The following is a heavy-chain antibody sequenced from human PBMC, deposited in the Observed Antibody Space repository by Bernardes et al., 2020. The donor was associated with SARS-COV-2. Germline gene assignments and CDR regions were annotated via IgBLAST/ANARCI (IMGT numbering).Heavy chain of an antibody. CDR1: GYTFTSYD. J-gene: IGHJ6*02. V-gene: IGHV1-8*01. D-gene: IGHD3-3*01. CDR3: ARYHYDFWSRRTHGMDV. CDR2: MNPNSGNT. Sequence: ASVKVSCKASGYTFTSYDINWVRQATGQGLEWMGWMNPNSGNTGYAQKFQGRVTMTRNTSISTAYMELSSLRSEDTAVYYCARYHYDFWSRRTHGMDVWGQGTTVTVSS.